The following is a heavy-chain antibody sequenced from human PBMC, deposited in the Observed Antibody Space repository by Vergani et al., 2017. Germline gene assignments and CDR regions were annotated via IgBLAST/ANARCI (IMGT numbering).Heavy chain of an antibody. J-gene: IGHJ5*02. CDR2: IYYSGST. CDR1: GGSISSSSYY. Sequence: QLQLQESGPGLVKPSETLSLTCTVSGGSISSSSYYWGWIRQPPGKGLEWIGSIYYSGSTYYNPSLKSRVTISVDTSKNQFSLKLSSVTAADTAVYYCEREPLIVVVVAATSGPNWFDPWGQGTLVTVSS. D-gene: IGHD2-15*01. CDR3: EREPLIVVVVAATSGPNWFDP. V-gene: IGHV4-39*07.